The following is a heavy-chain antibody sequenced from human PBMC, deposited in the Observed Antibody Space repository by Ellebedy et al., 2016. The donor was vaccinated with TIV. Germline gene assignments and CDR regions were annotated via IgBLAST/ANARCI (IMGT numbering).Heavy chain of an antibody. J-gene: IGHJ4*02. D-gene: IGHD6-19*01. CDR3: ARDLDKSSGWYGGAAY. CDR2: LSGSGGKT. V-gene: IGHV3-23*01. Sequence: GESLKISCAASGFTFSSYAMTWVRQPPGKGLEWVSSLSGSGGKTYYADSVKGRFTISRDNSMTTLYLEMNSLRAEDTAVYYCARDLDKSSGWYGGAAYWGQGTLVTVSS. CDR1: GFTFSSYA.